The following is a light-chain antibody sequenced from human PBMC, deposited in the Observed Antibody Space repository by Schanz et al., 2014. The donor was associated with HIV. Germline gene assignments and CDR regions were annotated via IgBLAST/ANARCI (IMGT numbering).Light chain of an antibody. CDR1: SSNIGAHYD. CDR2: GNY. V-gene: IGLV1-40*01. J-gene: IGLJ1*01. CDR3: CSYAGSNTFYV. Sequence: QSVLTQPPSVSGAPGQRVTISCTGSSSNIGAHYDVPWYQQLPGTAPKLLIYGNYNRPSGVPDRFSGSKSGTSVSLAITGLQPEDEADYYCCSYAGSNTFYVFGTGTKLTVL.